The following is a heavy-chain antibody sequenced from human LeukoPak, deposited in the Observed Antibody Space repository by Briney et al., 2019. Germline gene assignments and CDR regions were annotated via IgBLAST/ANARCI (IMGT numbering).Heavy chain of an antibody. CDR1: GGSISSSSYY. D-gene: IGHD5-24*01. CDR2: IYYSGST. V-gene: IGHV4-39*07. CDR3: AREVEMATIIHFDY. Sequence: PSETLSLTCTVSGGSISSSSYYWGWIRQPPGKGLEWIGSIYYSGSTYYNPSLKSRVTISVDTSKNQFSLKLSSVTAADTAVYYCAREVEMATIIHFDYWGQGTLVTVSS. J-gene: IGHJ4*02.